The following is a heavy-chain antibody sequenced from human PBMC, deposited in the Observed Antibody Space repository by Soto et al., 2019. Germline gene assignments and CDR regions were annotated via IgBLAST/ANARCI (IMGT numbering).Heavy chain of an antibody. D-gene: IGHD4-17*01. CDR1: GGSISSGGYY. Sequence: PSETLSLTCTVSGGSISSGGYYWSWIRHHPGKGLEWIGYIYYSGSTYYNPSLKSRVTISVDTSKNQFSLKLSSVTAADTAVYYCARTRNDYGEAWFDPWGQGTLVTVSS. CDR2: IYYSGST. V-gene: IGHV4-31*03. J-gene: IGHJ5*02. CDR3: ARTRNDYGEAWFDP.